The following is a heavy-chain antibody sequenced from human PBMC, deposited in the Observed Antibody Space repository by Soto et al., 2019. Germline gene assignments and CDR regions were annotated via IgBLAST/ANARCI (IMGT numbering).Heavy chain of an antibody. CDR2: IIPIFGTA. D-gene: IGHD5-12*01. Sequence: SVKVSCKASGGTFSSYAISWVRQAPGQGLEWVGGIIPIFGTANYAQKFQGRVTITADESTSTAYMELSSLRSEDTAVYYCARLSGYDRDFDYWGQGTMVTVYS. J-gene: IGHJ4*02. CDR1: GGTFSSYA. CDR3: ARLSGYDRDFDY. V-gene: IGHV1-69*13.